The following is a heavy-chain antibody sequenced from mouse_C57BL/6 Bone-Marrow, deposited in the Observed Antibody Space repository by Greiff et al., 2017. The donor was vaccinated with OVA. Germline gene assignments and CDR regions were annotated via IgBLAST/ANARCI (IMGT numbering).Heavy chain of an antibody. V-gene: IGHV1-15*01. CDR1: GYTFTDYE. CDR2: IDPETGGP. D-gene: IGHD2-5*01. J-gene: IGHJ4*01. CDR3: TRGYSNYYAMDY. Sequence: HVQLQPSWAELVRPGASVTLSCKASGYTFTDYEMHWVKQTPVHGLDWIGAIDPETGGPDYNQKFKGKAILTADKSSSTAYMELRRLTSEDSAVDYCTRGYSNYYAMDYWGQGTSVTVSS.